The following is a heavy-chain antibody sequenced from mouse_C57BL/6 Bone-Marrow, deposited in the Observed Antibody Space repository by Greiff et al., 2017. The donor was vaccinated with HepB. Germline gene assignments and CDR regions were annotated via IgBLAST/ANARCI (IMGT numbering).Heavy chain of an antibody. V-gene: IGHV1-69*01. D-gene: IGHD2-12*01. CDR2: IDPSDSYT. CDR3: ARSGYYIWFAY. Sequence: QVQLQQPGAELVMPGASVKLSCKASGYTFTSYWMHWVKQRPGQGLEWIGEIDPSDSYTNYNQKFKGKSTLTVDKSSSTAYMQLSSLTSEDSAVYDCARSGYYIWFAYWGQGTLVTVSA. J-gene: IGHJ3*01. CDR1: GYTFTSYW.